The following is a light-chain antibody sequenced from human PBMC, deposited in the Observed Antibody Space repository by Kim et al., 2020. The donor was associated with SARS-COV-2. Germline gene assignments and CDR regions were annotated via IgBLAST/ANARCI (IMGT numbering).Light chain of an antibody. V-gene: IGKV4-1*01. Sequence: DIVMTQSPDSLVVSLGERATINCKSSQSVLYSSNNKDYLAWYQQKPGQPPKLLITWASTRESGVPDRFSGSGSGTDFTLTISSLQSGDVAVYYCQQYYSTPLTFGGGTKLEI. CDR2: WAS. J-gene: IGKJ4*01. CDR1: QSVLYSSNNKDY. CDR3: QQYYSTPLT.